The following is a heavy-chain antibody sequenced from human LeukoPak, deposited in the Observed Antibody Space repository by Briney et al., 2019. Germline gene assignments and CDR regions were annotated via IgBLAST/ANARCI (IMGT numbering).Heavy chain of an antibody. CDR2: IIPILGIA. J-gene: IGHJ4*02. CDR1: GGTFSSYA. V-gene: IGHV1-69*04. Sequence: SVKVSCKASGGTFSSYAISWVRQAPGQGLEWMGRIIPILGIANYAQKFQGRVTITADKSTSTAYMELSSLRSEDTAVYYCARDSLSGSGSYYNGDYWGQGTLVTVSP. CDR3: ARDSLSGSGSYYNGDY. D-gene: IGHD3-10*01.